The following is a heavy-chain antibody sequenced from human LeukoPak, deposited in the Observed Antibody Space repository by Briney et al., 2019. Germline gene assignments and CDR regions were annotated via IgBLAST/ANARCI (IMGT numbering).Heavy chain of an antibody. Sequence: GGSLRLSCAASGFTFSNFWMHWVRQAPGKGLVWVALIYGDGSFTRYADSVKGRFTISRDNSKNTLYLQMNSLRAEDTAVYYCAKADRTSYYFDYWGQGTLVTVSS. CDR2: IYGDGSFT. CDR3: AKADRTSYYFDY. J-gene: IGHJ4*02. V-gene: IGHV3-74*01. CDR1: GFTFSNFW. D-gene: IGHD1-14*01.